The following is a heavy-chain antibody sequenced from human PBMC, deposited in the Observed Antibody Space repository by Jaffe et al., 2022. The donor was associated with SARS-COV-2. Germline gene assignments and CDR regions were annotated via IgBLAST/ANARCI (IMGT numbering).Heavy chain of an antibody. CDR3: ARWGDDCSGGRRGGQSCGGDSDAFDI. Sequence: QVQLQQSGPGLVKPSQTLSLTCAISGDSVSSNSAAWNWIRQSPSRGLEWLGRTYYRSKWYNDYAVSVKSRITINPDTSKNQFSLQLNSVTPEDTAVYYCARWGDDCSGGRRGGQSCGGDSDAFDIWGQGTMVTVSS. V-gene: IGHV6-1*01. J-gene: IGHJ3*02. CDR2: TYYRSKWYN. CDR1: GDSVSSNSAA. D-gene: IGHD2-15*01.